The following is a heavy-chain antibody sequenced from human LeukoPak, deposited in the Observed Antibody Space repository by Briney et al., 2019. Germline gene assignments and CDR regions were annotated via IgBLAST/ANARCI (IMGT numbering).Heavy chain of an antibody. Sequence: GGSLKLSCAASGFTDSSNYMSWVPQAPGKGLEWVSVTVNGGSTYYSDSVKGRFTVSGDNSKHTLYLQMNSLRAEDTAVYYCVRDQNFWGQGTLVTVSS. CDR2: TVNGGST. J-gene: IGHJ4*02. V-gene: IGHV3-53*01. CDR1: GFTDSSNY. CDR3: VRDQNF.